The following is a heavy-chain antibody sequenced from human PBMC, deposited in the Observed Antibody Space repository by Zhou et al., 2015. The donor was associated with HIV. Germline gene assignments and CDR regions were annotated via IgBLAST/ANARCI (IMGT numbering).Heavy chain of an antibody. CDR1: GISWHALY. D-gene: IGHD2-8*01. V-gene: IGHV1-46*02. CDR3: VMARDQAFVS. Sequence: QVQLVQSGAELREPGSSVKISCRASGISWHALYIHWVRQAPGQGLEWVGMVSVGDLNTRYAPRFQGRITSTKDTSAGTLFMQMTGLHLADVGIYYCVMARDQAFVSWGQGTRVTVSS. J-gene: IGHJ5*01. CDR2: VSVGDLNT.